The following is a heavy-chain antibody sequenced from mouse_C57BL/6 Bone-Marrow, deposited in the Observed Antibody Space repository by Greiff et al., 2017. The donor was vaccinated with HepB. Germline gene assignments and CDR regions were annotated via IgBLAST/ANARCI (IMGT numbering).Heavy chain of an antibody. CDR2: IYPGSGNT. CDR1: GYTFTDYY. D-gene: IGHD2-3*01. Sequence: VQLQQSGAELVRPGASVKLSCKASGYTFTDYYINWVKQRPGQGLEWIARIYPGSGNTYYNEKFKGKATLTAEKSSSTAYMQLSSLTSEDSAVYFCARHEGRGYYGFAYWGQGTLVTVSA. J-gene: IGHJ3*01. V-gene: IGHV1-76*01. CDR3: ARHEGRGYYGFAY.